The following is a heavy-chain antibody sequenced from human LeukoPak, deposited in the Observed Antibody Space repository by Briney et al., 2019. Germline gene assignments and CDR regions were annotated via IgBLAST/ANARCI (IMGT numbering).Heavy chain of an antibody. CDR3: ARGGDILAKTNFDY. CDR2: IYYSGST. Sequence: SETLSLTCTVSGGSINSGDYYWSWIRQPPGKGLEWIGYIYYSGSTYYNPSLKSRVTISVDTSKNQFSLKLSSVTAADTAVYYCARGGDILAKTNFDYWGQGTLVTVSS. V-gene: IGHV4-30-4*08. J-gene: IGHJ4*02. CDR1: GGSINSGDYY. D-gene: IGHD3-16*02.